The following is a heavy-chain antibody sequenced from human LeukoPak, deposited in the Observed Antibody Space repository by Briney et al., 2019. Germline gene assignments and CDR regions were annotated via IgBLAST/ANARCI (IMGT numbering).Heavy chain of an antibody. D-gene: IGHD3-22*01. J-gene: IGHJ3*02. CDR3: AKLGYYDSSGYRLGTAFDI. Sequence: GRCLRLSCAASGFTFSSSAVSWVRQAPGKGMEWVSSISGSGGSTYYADSVKGRFTITRDNSKNTLYLQMNSLRAEDTAVYYCAKLGYYDSSGYRLGTAFDIWGQGTMVTVSS. CDR1: GFTFSSSA. CDR2: ISGSGGST. V-gene: IGHV3-23*01.